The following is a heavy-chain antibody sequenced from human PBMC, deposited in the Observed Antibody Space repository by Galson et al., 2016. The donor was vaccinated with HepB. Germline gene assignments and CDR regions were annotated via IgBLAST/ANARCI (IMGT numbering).Heavy chain of an antibody. CDR2: ISGGGGST. CDR1: GFTFSNYA. CDR3: ARGKAVTGSDPLDP. D-gene: IGHD6-19*01. V-gene: IGHV3-23*01. J-gene: IGHJ5*02. Sequence: SLRLSCAASGFTFSNYAVSWVRQAPGKGLEWVSRISGGGGSTHYADSVKGRFTISRENSKNTLYLQMNSLRVEDTAVYYCARGKAVTGSDPLDPWGQGTLVTVSS.